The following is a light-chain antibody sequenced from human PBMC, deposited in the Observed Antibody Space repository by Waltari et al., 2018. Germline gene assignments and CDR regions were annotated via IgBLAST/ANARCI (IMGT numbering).Light chain of an antibody. CDR3: AAWDDALNGRV. V-gene: IGLV1-44*01. CDR2: SNA. CDR1: SSNIGGNG. Sequence: QSVLAQPPSASGTPGQGVTISCSGSSSNIGGNGVSWYQQLPGTAPKLLINSNAQRPSGVPDRFSASKSGTSASLAISGLQSEDEAHYFCAAWDDALNGRVFGGGTKVTVL. J-gene: IGLJ3*02.